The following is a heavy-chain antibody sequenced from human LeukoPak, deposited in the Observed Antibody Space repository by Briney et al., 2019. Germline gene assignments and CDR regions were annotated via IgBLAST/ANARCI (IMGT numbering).Heavy chain of an antibody. V-gene: IGHV3-7*01. J-gene: IGHJ2*01. CDR3: ARYCGGDCYSGHWYFDL. CDR2: IKQDGSEK. CDR1: GFTFSSYW. D-gene: IGHD2-21*02. Sequence: GGSLRLSCAASGFTFSSYWMSWVRQAPGKGLEWVANIKQDGSEKYYVDSVKGRLTISRDNAKNSLYLQMNSLRAEDTAVYYCARYCGGDCYSGHWYFDLWGRGTLVTVSS.